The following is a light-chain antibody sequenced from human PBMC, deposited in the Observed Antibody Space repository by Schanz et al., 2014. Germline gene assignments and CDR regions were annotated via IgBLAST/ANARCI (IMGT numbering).Light chain of an antibody. Sequence: QSVLTQPPSVSAAPGQKVTISCSGNSSNIGNNYVSWYQQLPGTAPKLLIFDDGERPSGIPDRFSGSKSGTSASLAISGLRSEDEADYYCAAWDDSLSGHGVFGGGTKLTVL. J-gene: IGLJ3*02. CDR3: AAWDDSLSGHGV. CDR2: DDG. CDR1: SSNIGNNY. V-gene: IGLV1-51*01.